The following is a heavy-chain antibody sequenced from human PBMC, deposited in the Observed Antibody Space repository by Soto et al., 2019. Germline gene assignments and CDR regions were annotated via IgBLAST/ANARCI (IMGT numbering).Heavy chain of an antibody. CDR3: ARDPLRYFDWPTPLRWFDL. CDR1: GYSFTGYY. Sequence: ASVKVSCKASGYSFTGYYIHWVRQAPGQGLEWMGWISPNSGGTNYAQKFQGRVTMTRDTSTSTAYMELSSLRSDDTAVYYCARDPLRYFDWPTPLRWFDLWGQGTLVTVSS. CDR2: ISPNSGGT. D-gene: IGHD3-9*01. V-gene: IGHV1-2*02. J-gene: IGHJ5*02.